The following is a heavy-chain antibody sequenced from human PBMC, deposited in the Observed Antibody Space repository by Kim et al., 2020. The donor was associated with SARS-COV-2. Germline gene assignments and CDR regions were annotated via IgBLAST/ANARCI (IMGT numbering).Heavy chain of an antibody. CDR1: GYTFTSYY. J-gene: IGHJ6*02. D-gene: IGHD3-3*01. V-gene: IGHV1-46*01. CDR2: INPSGGST. Sequence: ASVKVSCKASGYTFTSYYMHWVRQAPGQGLEWMGIINPSGGSTSYAQKFQGRVTMTRDTSTSTVYMELSSLRSEDTAVYYCARDGALRFLEWNPTPYYYYGMDVWGQGTTVTVSS. CDR3: ARDGALRFLEWNPTPYYYYGMDV.